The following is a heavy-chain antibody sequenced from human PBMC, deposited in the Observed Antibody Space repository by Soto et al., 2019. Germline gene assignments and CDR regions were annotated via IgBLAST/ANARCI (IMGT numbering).Heavy chain of an antibody. D-gene: IGHD6-13*01. J-gene: IGHJ4*02. Sequence: PSETLSLTCAVSGASISNTDWWSWVRQRPGKGLEWIGEIYHSGTTNCDPSLKSRVTISLDKSKSQFSLKLTSVTAADTAVYYCAIPGAGDFDYWGQANLVTVS. V-gene: IGHV4-4*02. CDR2: IYHSGTT. CDR1: GASISNTDW. CDR3: AIPGAGDFDY.